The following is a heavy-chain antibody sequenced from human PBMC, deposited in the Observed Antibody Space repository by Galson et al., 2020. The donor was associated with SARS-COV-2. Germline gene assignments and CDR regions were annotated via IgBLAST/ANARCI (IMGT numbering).Heavy chain of an antibody. D-gene: IGHD4-4*01. CDR3: ARGPHSDYDPRYFYYGLDV. CDR2: VSYDGSFK. Sequence: GESLKISCAGAGFTFSSYAMHWVRQAPGKGLDWVAVVSYDGSFKHYADSVKGRFTISRDNSKDTLYLQMSSLNTDDTALYYCARGPHSDYDPRYFYYGLDVWGQGTTVTVSS. V-gene: IGHV3-30-3*01. J-gene: IGHJ6*02. CDR1: GFTFSSYA.